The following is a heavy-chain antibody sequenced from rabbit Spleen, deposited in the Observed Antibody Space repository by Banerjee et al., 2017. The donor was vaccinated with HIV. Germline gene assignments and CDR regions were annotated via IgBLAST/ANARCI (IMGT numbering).Heavy chain of an antibody. J-gene: IGHJ6*01. D-gene: IGHD8-1*01. V-gene: IGHV1S40*01. CDR1: GIDFSSYYY. CDR2: ISAGSSANT. CDR3: ARDTGSSFSTYGMDL. Sequence: QSLEESGGDLVKPGASLTLTCTASGIDFSSYYYMCWVRQAPGKGLEWIACISAGSSANTFYASWAKGRFTISKTSSTTVTLQMTSLTAADTATYFCARDTGSSFSTYGMDLWGQGTLVTVS.